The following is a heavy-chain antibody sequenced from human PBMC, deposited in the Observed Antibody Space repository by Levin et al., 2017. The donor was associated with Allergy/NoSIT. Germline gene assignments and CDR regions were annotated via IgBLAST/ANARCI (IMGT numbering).Heavy chain of an antibody. V-gene: IGHV4-59*01. CDR3: ARVHRVTGTLFDY. CDR1: GGSISSYY. Sequence: SETLSLTCTVSGGSISSYYWSWIRQPPGKGLEWIGYIYYSGSTNYNPSLKSRVTISVDTSKNQFSLKLSSVTAADTAVYYCARVHRVTGTLFDYWGQGTLVTVSS. J-gene: IGHJ4*02. CDR2: IYYSGST. D-gene: IGHD1-20*01.